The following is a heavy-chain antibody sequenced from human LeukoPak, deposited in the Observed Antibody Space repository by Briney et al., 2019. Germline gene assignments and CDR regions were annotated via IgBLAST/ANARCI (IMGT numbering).Heavy chain of an antibody. CDR1: GYTFTGYY. Sequence: ASVTVSCKASGYTFTGYYMHWVRQAPGQGLEWMGWINPNSGGTNYAQKFQGRVTMTRDTSISTAYMELSRLRSDDTAVYYCARTSRSRAYCSGGSCYSGDGCYFDYWGQGTLVTVSS. CDR3: ARTSRSRAYCSGGSCYSGDGCYFDY. CDR2: INPNSGGT. J-gene: IGHJ4*02. V-gene: IGHV1-2*02. D-gene: IGHD2-15*01.